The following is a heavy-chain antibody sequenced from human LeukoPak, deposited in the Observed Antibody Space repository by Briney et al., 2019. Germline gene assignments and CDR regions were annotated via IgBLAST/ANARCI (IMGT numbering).Heavy chain of an antibody. CDR1: GGSIGSGGYY. Sequence: SSQTLSLTCTVSGGSIGSGGYYWSWIRQHPGKGLEWIGYIYYSGSTYYNPSLKSRVTISVDTSKNQFSLKLTSVTAADTAVYYCARVGSVAGGDHWGQGTLVTVSS. CDR2: IYYSGST. J-gene: IGHJ4*02. D-gene: IGHD1-26*01. CDR3: ARVGSVAGGDH. V-gene: IGHV4-31*03.